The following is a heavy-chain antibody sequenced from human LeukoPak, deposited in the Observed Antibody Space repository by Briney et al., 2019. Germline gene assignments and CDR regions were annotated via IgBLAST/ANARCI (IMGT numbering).Heavy chain of an antibody. CDR2: ITGGGGSS. J-gene: IGHJ4*02. CDR3: AKDPAGFWTGSGKYYFDY. Sequence: PGGSLRLSCVAPGFTFSTFAMSWVRQAPGKGLEWVSTITGGGGSSSYADSVKGRFTISRDSSKNTLYLQLNSLRAEDTAVYYCAKDPAGFWTGSGKYYFDYWGQGTLVTVSS. V-gene: IGHV3-23*01. CDR1: GFTFSTFA. D-gene: IGHD3/OR15-3a*01.